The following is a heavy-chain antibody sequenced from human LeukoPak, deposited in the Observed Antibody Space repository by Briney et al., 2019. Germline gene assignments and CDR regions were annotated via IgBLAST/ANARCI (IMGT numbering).Heavy chain of an antibody. J-gene: IGHJ3*02. Sequence: SETLSLTCAVYGGSFSGYYWSWIRQPPGKGLEWIGRIYTSGSTNYNPPLKSRVTISVDTSKNQFSLKLSSVTAADTAVYYCARAPIPRGYSYGHGDAFDIWGQGTMVTVSS. D-gene: IGHD5-18*01. CDR2: IYTSGST. CDR1: GGSFSGYY. CDR3: ARAPIPRGYSYGHGDAFDI. V-gene: IGHV4-59*10.